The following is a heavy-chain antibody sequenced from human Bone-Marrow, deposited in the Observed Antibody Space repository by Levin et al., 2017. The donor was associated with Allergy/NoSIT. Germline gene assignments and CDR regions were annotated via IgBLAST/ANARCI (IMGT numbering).Heavy chain of an antibody. V-gene: IGHV4-34*01. J-gene: IGHJ6*02. CDR1: GGSFSGYY. CDR3: ARNPLGDSNSRSYYGMDV. D-gene: IGHD4-11*01. Sequence: SQTLSLTCAVYGGSFSGYYWSWIRQPPGKGLEWIGEINHSGSTNYNPSLKSRVTISVDTSKNQFSLKLSSVTAADTAVYYCARNPLGDSNSRSYYGMDVWGQGTTVTVSS. CDR2: INHSGST.